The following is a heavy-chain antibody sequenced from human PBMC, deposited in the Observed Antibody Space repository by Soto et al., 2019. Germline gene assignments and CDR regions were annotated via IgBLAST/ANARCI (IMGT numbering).Heavy chain of an antibody. V-gene: IGHV1-69*02. CDR3: GITTVSCFYH. CDR1: GGTFSSYT. CDR2: IIPILGIA. Sequence: QVQLVQSGAEVKKPGSSVKVSCKASGGTFSSYTISWVRQAPGQGLEWMGRIIPILGIANNAQKFQGRVTITADKSTNKPYMETSSLMSEDTAVYYCGITTVSCFYHWGRGTLVTV. D-gene: IGHD4-17*01. J-gene: IGHJ4*02.